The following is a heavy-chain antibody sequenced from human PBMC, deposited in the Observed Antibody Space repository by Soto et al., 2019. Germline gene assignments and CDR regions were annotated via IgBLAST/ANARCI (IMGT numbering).Heavy chain of an antibody. CDR3: AKYRPGGHHAFDI. CDR2: ISGSDGST. J-gene: IGHJ3*02. D-gene: IGHD2-15*01. Sequence: GGSLRLSCAASGFTFASYGMNWVRQAPGKGLEWVSAISGSDGSTYYADSVKGRFTISRDNSKNTLYLQMDSLRADDTALYYCAKYRPGGHHAFDIWGQGTMVTVSS. CDR1: GFTFASYG. V-gene: IGHV3-23*01.